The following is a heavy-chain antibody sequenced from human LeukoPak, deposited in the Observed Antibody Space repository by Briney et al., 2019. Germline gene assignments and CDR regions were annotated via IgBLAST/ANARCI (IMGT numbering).Heavy chain of an antibody. CDR3: ARPFQQLLLWFGELSV. CDR2: ISITSDKI. Sequence: GGSLRLSCAASGFTFTGYSMNWFRQAPGKGLEWVSYISITSDKIYYADSVKGRFTISRDNARNSLYLQMNSLRAEDAAVYYCARPFQQLLLWFGELSVWGQGTLVTVSS. J-gene: IGHJ4*02. CDR1: GFTFTGYS. V-gene: IGHV3-48*01. D-gene: IGHD3-10*01.